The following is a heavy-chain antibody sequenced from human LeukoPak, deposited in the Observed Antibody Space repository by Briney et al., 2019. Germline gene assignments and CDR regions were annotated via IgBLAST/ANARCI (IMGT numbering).Heavy chain of an antibody. J-gene: IGHJ6*03. Sequence: GGSLRLSCAASGFTVSSNYMSWVRQAPGKGLEWVSVTYSGGSTYYADSVKGRFTISRDNSKNTLYLQMNSLRAEDTAVYYCARVGELAAREYYYYYMDVWGKGTTVTVSS. CDR2: TYSGGST. V-gene: IGHV3-53*01. CDR3: ARVGELAAREYYYYYMDV. D-gene: IGHD3-10*01. CDR1: GFTVSSNY.